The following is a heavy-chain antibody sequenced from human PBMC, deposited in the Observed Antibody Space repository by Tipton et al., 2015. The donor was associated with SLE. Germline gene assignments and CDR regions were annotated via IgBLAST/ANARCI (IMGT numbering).Heavy chain of an antibody. Sequence: TLSLTCTVSGGSISSSSYYWGWIRQPPGKGLEWIGEINHSGSTNYNPSLKSRVTISVDTSKNQFSLKLSSVTAADTAAYYCAREIGSSAWGTFGELDYWGQGTLVTVSS. CDR2: INHSGST. J-gene: IGHJ4*02. V-gene: IGHV4-39*07. CDR1: GGSISSSSYY. D-gene: IGHD3-16*01. CDR3: AREIGSSAWGTFGELDY.